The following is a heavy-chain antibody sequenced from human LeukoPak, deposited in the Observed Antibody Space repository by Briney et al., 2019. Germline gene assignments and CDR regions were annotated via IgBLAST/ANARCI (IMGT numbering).Heavy chain of an antibody. CDR2: VGYDGSLK. CDR3: ARGDGGGGTHPFDY. D-gene: IGHD2-15*01. CDR1: GFTFSTYG. V-gene: IGHV3-33*01. J-gene: IGHJ4*02. Sequence: RKSLRLSCAASGFTFSTYGMKWVRQAPGKGLECVAVVGYDGSLKYYRDSVKGRFTISRDNSKNTLYLQMNSLRVEDTAVYYCARGDGGGGTHPFDYWGQGTLVTVSS.